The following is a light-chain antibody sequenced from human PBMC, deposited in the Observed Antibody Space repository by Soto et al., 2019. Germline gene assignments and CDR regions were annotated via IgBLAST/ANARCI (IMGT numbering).Light chain of an antibody. CDR2: DTS. J-gene: IGKJ5*01. CDR3: QQYGSSPFT. CDR1: QSLSSKY. Sequence: EVVLSQSPGILSLSPGERATLSCRASQSLSSKYLAWYQQKPGQAPRPLIYDTSNRATGVPDRFSGSGSGTDFSLTISRLGPEDFAVYYCQQYGSSPFTFGQGTRLEI. V-gene: IGKV3-20*01.